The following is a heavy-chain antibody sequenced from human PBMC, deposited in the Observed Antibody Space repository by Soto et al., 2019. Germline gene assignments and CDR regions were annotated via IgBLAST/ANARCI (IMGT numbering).Heavy chain of an antibody. CDR3: AGDKSDCVFGY. CDR2: INHSGSA. Sequence: SETLSLTCAVYGGSFSGYYWTWIRQPPGTGLEWIGEINHSGSANYNPSLKSRVTISVDTSKNQFSLKLTSVTAADTAVYYCAGDKSDCVFGYWGQGALVTVSS. V-gene: IGHV4-34*01. CDR1: GGSFSGYY. J-gene: IGHJ4*02. D-gene: IGHD2-21*01.